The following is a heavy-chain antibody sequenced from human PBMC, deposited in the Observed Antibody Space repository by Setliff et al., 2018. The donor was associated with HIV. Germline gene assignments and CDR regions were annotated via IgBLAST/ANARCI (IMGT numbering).Heavy chain of an antibody. CDR1: GYTFTNYW. CDR3: TRRRRAPGTEDLEAH. V-gene: IGHV5-51*01. D-gene: IGHD3-3*01. CDR2: IHPSDFVT. J-gene: IGHJ4*02. Sequence: GESLKISCKASGYTFTNYWIGWVRQMPGQGLEWIGVIHPSDFVTGYGPSFQGQVSISADRSITTAYLQWSSLKASDTAIYYCTRRRRAPGTEDLEAHWGQGTLVTVSS.